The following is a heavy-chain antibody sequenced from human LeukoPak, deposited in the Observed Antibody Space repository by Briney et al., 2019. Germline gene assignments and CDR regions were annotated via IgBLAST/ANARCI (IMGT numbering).Heavy chain of an antibody. CDR1: GFTFSSYG. Sequence: GGTLRLSCAASGFTFSSYGMSWVRQDPGKGLEWVSTISDSGGSTYYANSVKGRFTISRDNSKNTLYLHMNSLRAEDTAVYLCAKRRSSGWSRWFDSWGQGTLVTVSS. D-gene: IGHD6-19*01. J-gene: IGHJ5*01. CDR2: ISDSGGST. CDR3: AKRRSSGWSRWFDS. V-gene: IGHV3-23*01.